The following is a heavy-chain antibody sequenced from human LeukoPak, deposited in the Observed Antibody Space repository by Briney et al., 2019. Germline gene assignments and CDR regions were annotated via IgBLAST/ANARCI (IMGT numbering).Heavy chain of an antibody. CDR1: GYSFTSYW. D-gene: IGHD2-15*01. V-gene: IGHV5-10-1*01. CDR3: ARQPRNGYCSGGSCSVSYYYYGMDV. CDR2: IDPSDSYT. Sequence: GESLRISCKGSGYSFTSYWISWVRQMPGKGLEWMGRIDPSDSYTNYSPSFQGHVTISADKFISTAYLQWSSLKASDTAMYYCARQPRNGYCSGGSCSVSYYYYGMDVWGQGTTVTVSS. J-gene: IGHJ6*02.